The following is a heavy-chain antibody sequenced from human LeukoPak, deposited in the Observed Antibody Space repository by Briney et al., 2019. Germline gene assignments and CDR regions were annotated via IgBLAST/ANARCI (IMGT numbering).Heavy chain of an antibody. Sequence: GESLKISCKGSGYSFTSYWIGWVRQMPVEGLEWMGIFYPGDSDTRYSPSFQGQVTISADKSISTAYLQWSSLKASDTAMYYCARRTPAGDVDYWGQGTLVTVSS. CDR1: GYSFTSYW. J-gene: IGHJ4*02. V-gene: IGHV5-51*01. CDR3: ARRTPAGDVDY. D-gene: IGHD7-27*01. CDR2: FYPGDSDT.